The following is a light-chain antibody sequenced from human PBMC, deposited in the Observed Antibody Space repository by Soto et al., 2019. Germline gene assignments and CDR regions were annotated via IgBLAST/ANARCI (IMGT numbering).Light chain of an antibody. J-gene: IGLJ1*01. CDR1: SSDIGGYNY. Sequence: QSALTQPASVSGSPGQSITISCTGTSSDIGGYNYVSWYQQLPGKVPKLIIYDVSNRPSGVSDRFSVSKSGNAASLTISGLQAEDEADYYCSSYTITSTLYVFGTGTKLTVL. V-gene: IGLV2-14*03. CDR3: SSYTITSTLYV. CDR2: DVS.